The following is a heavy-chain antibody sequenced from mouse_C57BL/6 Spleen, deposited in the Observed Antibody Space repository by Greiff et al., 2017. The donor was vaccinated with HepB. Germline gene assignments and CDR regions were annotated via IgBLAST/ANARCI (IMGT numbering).Heavy chain of an antibody. Sequence: QVQLQQSGAELVRPGASVTLSCKASGYTFTDYEMHWVKQTPVHGLEWIGAIDPETGGTAYNQKFKGKAILTADKSSSTAYMELRSLTSEDSAVYYCTRFEDYDYFDYWGQGTTLTVSS. CDR2: IDPETGGT. J-gene: IGHJ2*01. D-gene: IGHD2-4*01. CDR3: TRFEDYDYFDY. V-gene: IGHV1-15*01. CDR1: GYTFTDYE.